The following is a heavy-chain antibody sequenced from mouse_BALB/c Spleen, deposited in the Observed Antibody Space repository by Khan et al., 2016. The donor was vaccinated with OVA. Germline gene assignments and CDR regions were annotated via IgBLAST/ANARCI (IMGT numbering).Heavy chain of an antibody. V-gene: IGHV1-4*01. CDR3: ASRTTGYTLDS. J-gene: IGHJ4*01. D-gene: IGHD2-14*01. Sequence: VQLQESGAELVRPGASVRLSCKASGYTFTSNTMHWIKQRPGQGLEWIGYINPRSGYTTYNQNFKDKATLTADNPSNTAYMQLSSLTSEDSAVYYCASRTTGYTLDSWGQGTTVTVSS. CDR1: GYTFTSNT. CDR2: INPRSGYT.